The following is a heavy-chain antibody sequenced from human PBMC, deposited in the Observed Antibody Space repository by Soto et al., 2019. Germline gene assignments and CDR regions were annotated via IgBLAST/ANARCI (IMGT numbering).Heavy chain of an antibody. CDR3: AKDSDRANWYFDL. CDR1: GFTFDDYA. Sequence: EVQLVESGGGVVQPGRSLRLSCAASGFTFDDYAMHWVRQAPGKGLEWVSGISWNSGSIGYADSVKGRFTISRDNAKNSLYLQMNSLRAEDTALYYCAKDSDRANWYFDLWGRGTLVTVSS. CDR2: ISWNSGSI. V-gene: IGHV3-9*01. J-gene: IGHJ2*01. D-gene: IGHD3-22*01.